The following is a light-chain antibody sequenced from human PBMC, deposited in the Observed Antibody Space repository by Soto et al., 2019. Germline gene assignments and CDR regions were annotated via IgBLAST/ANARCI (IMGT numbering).Light chain of an antibody. CDR3: QQCYSTPVT. V-gene: IGKV4-1*01. Sequence: DIVMTQSPDSLAVSLGERATINCKSSQSVLYSSNNQNYLAWYQQKPGQPPKLLIYWASTRESGVPDRFSGSGSGTDFTLTINSLQAEDVAVYYCQQCYSTPVTFGQGTRLEIK. CDR2: WAS. CDR1: QSVLYSSNNQNY. J-gene: IGKJ5*01.